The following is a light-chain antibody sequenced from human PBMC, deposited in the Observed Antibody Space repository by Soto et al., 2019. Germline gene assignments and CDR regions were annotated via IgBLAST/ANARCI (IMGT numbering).Light chain of an antibody. CDR2: DVT. V-gene: IGLV2-14*03. Sequence: QSVLTQPASVSGSPGQSITISCTGTSSDVGNGNFVSWYQQHPGKAPKLMISDVTHRPSGISDRFSGSKSGNTASLRISGLQAEDEADYYCSSYVPTTSVVLFGGGTQLTVL. J-gene: IGLJ3*02. CDR3: SSYVPTTSVVL. CDR1: SSDVGNGNF.